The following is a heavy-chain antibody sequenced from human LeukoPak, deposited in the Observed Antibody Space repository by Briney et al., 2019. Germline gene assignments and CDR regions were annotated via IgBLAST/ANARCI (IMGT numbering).Heavy chain of an antibody. CDR2: IYHSGST. V-gene: IGHV4-38-2*02. CDR3: ARVQSYGGNDY. D-gene: IGHD4-23*01. Sequence: SETLSLTCTVSGYSISSGYYWGWIRQPPGKGLEWIGSIYHSGSTYYNPSLKSRVTISVDTSKNQFSLKLSPVTAADTAVYYCARVQSYGGNDYWGQGTLVTVSS. J-gene: IGHJ4*02. CDR1: GYSISSGYY.